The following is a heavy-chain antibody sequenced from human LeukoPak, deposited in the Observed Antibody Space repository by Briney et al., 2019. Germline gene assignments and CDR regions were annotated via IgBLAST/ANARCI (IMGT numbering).Heavy chain of an antibody. CDR3: ARTVPGYFFDY. D-gene: IGHD3-10*01. J-gene: IGHJ4*02. V-gene: IGHV3-74*01. CDR1: GFTFSSYW. CDR2: INTDGSST. Sequence: GGSLRLSCAASGFTFSSYWMHWVRQAPGKGLVWVSRINTDGSSTSYADSVKGRFTISRDNAKNTLYLQMNSLRAEDTGVYYCARTVPGYFFDYWGQGTLVTVSS.